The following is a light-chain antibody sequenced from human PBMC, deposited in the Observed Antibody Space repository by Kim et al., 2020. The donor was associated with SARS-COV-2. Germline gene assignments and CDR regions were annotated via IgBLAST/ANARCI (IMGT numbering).Light chain of an antibody. CDR3: QQYYSPPYT. CDR2: WAS. Sequence: TINCQSSHSFLARSNNKNSLSWYQQKPGPPPKLLIYWASTRESGVPDRFSGSGSGTDFPPTISSLQAEDGAVYHCQQYYSPPYTFGQGTKLEI. J-gene: IGKJ2*01. CDR1: HSFLARSNNKNS. V-gene: IGKV4-1*01.